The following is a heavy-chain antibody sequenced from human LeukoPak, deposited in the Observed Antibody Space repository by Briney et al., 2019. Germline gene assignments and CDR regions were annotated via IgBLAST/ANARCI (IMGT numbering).Heavy chain of an antibody. J-gene: IGHJ6*02. V-gene: IGHV1-46*01. CDR3: AREERGYRTYYYYYGMDV. CDR2: INPSGGST. D-gene: IGHD5-12*01. CDR1: GYTFTGYY. Sequence: ASVKVSCKASGYTFTGYYMHWVRQAPGQGLEWMGIINPSGGSTNYAQKFQGRVTMTRDTSTSTVYMELSSLRSEDTAVYYCAREERGYRTYYYYYGMDVWGQGTTVTVSS.